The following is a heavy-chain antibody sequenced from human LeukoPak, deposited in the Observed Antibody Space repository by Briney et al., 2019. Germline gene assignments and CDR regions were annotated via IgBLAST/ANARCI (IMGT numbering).Heavy chain of an antibody. CDR1: GGTFSSYA. J-gene: IGHJ4*02. Sequence: SVKVSCKASGGTFSSYAISWVRQAPGQGLEWMGRIIPILGIANYAQKFQGRVTITADKSTSTAYMELSSLRSEDTAVYCCARYSYGSYYFDYWGQGTLVTVSS. CDR3: ARYSYGSYYFDY. D-gene: IGHD5-18*01. CDR2: IIPILGIA. V-gene: IGHV1-69*04.